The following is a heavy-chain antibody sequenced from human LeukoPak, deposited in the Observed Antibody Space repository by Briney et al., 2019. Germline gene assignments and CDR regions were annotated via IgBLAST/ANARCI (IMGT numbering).Heavy chain of an antibody. J-gene: IGHJ4*02. CDR1: GFTFSTYT. V-gene: IGHV3-23*01. CDR2: ISGSGNT. Sequence: GGSLRLSCSASGFTFSTYTMTWVRQAPGKGLEWVSVISGSGNTYYADSVKGRFTISRDNSKNTLYLQMNSLRAEDTAVYYCTRVDRTEEFSEWFFDYWGQGTLVTVSS. D-gene: IGHD3-3*01. CDR3: TRVDRTEEFSEWFFDY.